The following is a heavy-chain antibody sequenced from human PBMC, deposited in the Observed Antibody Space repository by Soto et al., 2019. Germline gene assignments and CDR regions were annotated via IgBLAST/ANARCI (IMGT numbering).Heavy chain of an antibody. CDR3: ARARGIAAAGADVFEV. CDR2: IYYSGST. J-gene: IGHJ3*01. CDR1: GGSISSGGYY. D-gene: IGHD6-13*01. V-gene: IGHV4-31*03. Sequence: PSETLSLTCTVSGGSISSGGYYWSWIRQHPGKGLEWIGYIYYSGSTYYNPSLKSRVTISVDTSKNQFSLKLSSVTAADTAVYYCARARGIAAAGADVFEVRGRRTMVTGSS.